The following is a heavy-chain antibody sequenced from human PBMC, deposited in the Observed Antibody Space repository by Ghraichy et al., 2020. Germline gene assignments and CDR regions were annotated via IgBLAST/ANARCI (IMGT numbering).Heavy chain of an antibody. Sequence: GGSLRLSCAASGFTFSNDAMSWVRQAPGKGLEWVSAISGSGGSTFYADSVKGRFTISRDNSKNTLYLQMNSLRAEDTAIYYCANLPYYPGSGFDYWGQGTLVTVSS. CDR1: GFTFSNDA. CDR2: ISGSGGST. D-gene: IGHD1-26*01. CDR3: ANLPYYPGSGFDY. V-gene: IGHV3-23*01. J-gene: IGHJ4*02.